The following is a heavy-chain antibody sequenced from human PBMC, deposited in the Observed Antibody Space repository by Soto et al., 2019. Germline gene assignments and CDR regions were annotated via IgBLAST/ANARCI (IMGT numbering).Heavy chain of an antibody. Sequence: GESLKISCKGSGYSFAGYWITWVRQKPGKGLEWMGRIDPSDSQTYYSPSFRGHVTISVTKSITTVFLQWSSLRASDTAMYYCARPRGQWLADAFDIWGQGTMVTVSS. J-gene: IGHJ3*02. CDR1: GYSFAGYW. CDR2: IDPSDSQT. CDR3: ARPRGQWLADAFDI. D-gene: IGHD6-19*01. V-gene: IGHV5-10-1*01.